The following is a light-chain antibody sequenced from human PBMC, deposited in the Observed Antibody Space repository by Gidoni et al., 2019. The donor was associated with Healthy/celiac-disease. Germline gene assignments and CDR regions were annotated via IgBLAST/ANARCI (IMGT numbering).Light chain of an antibody. CDR2: DNN. Sequence: QSVLTQPPSVSAAPGQKVTISCAGSSSNIGNNYVSWYQQLPGTAPKLLIYDNNKRPSGIPDRFSGSKSGTSATLGITGLQTGDEADDYCGTWDSSLSAGQVFGGGTKLTVL. CDR3: GTWDSSLSAGQV. J-gene: IGLJ2*01. V-gene: IGLV1-51*01. CDR1: SSNIGNNY.